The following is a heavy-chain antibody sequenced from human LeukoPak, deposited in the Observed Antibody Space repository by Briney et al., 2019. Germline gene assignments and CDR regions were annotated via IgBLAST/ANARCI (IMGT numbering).Heavy chain of an antibody. Sequence: PGGSLRLSCVASGFMFSVYGMHWVRQAPGKGLEWVAVIWNDGSNKYYADSVKGRFTISRDNSKNTLYLQVNSLRAEDTAVYYCAREVPYGYYYDSSWYFDLWGRGTLVTVSS. V-gene: IGHV3-33*01. CDR3: AREVPYGYYYDSSWYFDL. CDR2: IWNDGSNK. D-gene: IGHD3-22*01. J-gene: IGHJ2*01. CDR1: GFMFSVYG.